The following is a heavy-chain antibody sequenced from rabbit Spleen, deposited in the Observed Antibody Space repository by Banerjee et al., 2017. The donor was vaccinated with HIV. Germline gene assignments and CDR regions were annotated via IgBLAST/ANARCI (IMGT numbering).Heavy chain of an antibody. D-gene: IGHD1-1*01. J-gene: IGHJ4*01. V-gene: IGHV1S40*01. Sequence: QSLEESGGDLVKPEGSLTLTCKASGVSLNDKDVMCWVRQAPGKGLEWIACINTVTGKSVYASWAKGRFIMSRTSSTTVTLQMTSLTAADTATYFCSRDTGSGDYIDVYFDLWGPGTLVTVS. CDR3: SRDTGSGDYIDVYFDL. CDR1: GVSLNDKDV. CDR2: INTVTGKS.